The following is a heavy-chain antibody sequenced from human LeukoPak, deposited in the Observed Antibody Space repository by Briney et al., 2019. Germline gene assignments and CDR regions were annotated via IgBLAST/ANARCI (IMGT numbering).Heavy chain of an antibody. CDR3: ARDLGMITFGGVIIN. Sequence: GGSLRLSCAASGFTFSSYWMHWVRQAPGTGLVWVSRINSDGSSTSYADYVKGRFTISRDNAKNTLYLQMNSLRAEDTAVYYCARDLGMITFGGVIINWGQGTLVTVSS. CDR1: GFTFSSYW. CDR2: INSDGSST. J-gene: IGHJ4*02. V-gene: IGHV3-74*01. D-gene: IGHD3-16*02.